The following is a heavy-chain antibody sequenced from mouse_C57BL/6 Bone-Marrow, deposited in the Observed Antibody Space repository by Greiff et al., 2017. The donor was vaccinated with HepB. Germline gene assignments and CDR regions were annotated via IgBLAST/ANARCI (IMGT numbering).Heavy chain of an antibody. CDR1: GFNIKDDY. CDR3: TTLITTVVGRGFAY. J-gene: IGHJ3*01. V-gene: IGHV14-4*01. CDR2: IDHENGDT. Sequence: VQLQQSGAELVRPGASVKLSCTASGFNIKDDYMHWVKQRPEQGLEWIGWIDHENGDTEYASKFQGKATITADTSSNTAYLQLSSLTSEDTAVYYCTTLITTVVGRGFAYWGQGTLVTVSA. D-gene: IGHD1-1*01.